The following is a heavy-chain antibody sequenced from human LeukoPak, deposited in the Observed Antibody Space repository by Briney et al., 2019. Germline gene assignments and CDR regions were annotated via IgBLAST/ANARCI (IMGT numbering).Heavy chain of an antibody. V-gene: IGHV4-39*01. D-gene: IGHD6-19*01. J-gene: IGHJ3*02. CDR2: IYYSGST. CDR3: ARIPTNAVPPAHNGFDI. CDR1: GGSIGSTNYY. Sequence: SETLSLTCTVSGGSIGSTNYYWGWIRQPPGKGLEWIANIYYSGSTYYNPSLKSRVTISVDTSKNQFSLRLNSVTAADTSIYYCARIPTNAVPPAHNGFDIRGQGTMLTVSS.